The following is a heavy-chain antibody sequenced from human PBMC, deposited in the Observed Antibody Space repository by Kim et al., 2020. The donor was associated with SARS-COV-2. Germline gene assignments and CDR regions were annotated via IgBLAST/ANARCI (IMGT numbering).Heavy chain of an antibody. Sequence: GGSLRLSCAASGFTFNTYGMHWVRQAPGKGLEWVAVISYDGSNKYYADSVKGRFTISRDNSKNTLYLQMNSLRIEDTAVYYCAKSFSGSYFGYDYWGQGTLVSLL. CDR2: ISYDGSNK. CDR3: AKSFSGSYFGYDY. J-gene: IGHJ4*02. CDR1: GFTFNTYG. D-gene: IGHD1-26*01. V-gene: IGHV3-30*18.